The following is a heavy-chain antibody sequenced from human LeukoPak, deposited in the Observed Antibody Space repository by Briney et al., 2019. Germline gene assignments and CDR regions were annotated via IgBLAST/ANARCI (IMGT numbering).Heavy chain of an antibody. CDR3: AKRYRTYYYDSSGLLTHFDY. CDR1: GFTFSSYA. V-gene: IGHV3-23*01. Sequence: GGSLRLSCAASGFTFSSYAMSWVRQAPGKGLEWVSAISGSGGSTYYADSVKGRFTISRDNSKNTLYLQMNSLRAEDTAVYYCAKRYRTYYYDSSGLLTHFDYWGQGTLVTVSS. CDR2: ISGSGGST. J-gene: IGHJ4*02. D-gene: IGHD3-22*01.